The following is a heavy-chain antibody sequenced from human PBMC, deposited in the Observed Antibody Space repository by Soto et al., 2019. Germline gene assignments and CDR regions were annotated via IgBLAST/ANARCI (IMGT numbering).Heavy chain of an antibody. J-gene: IGHJ4*02. CDR1: GFTFRTYA. V-gene: IGHV3-23*01. D-gene: IGHD3-9*01. CDR3: AKVDYDILTGYFCIDY. CDR2: VSGSGGST. Sequence: GGSLRLSCAASGFTFRTYALSWVRQAPGTGLDWVSSVSGSGGSTYYADSVKGRFTISRDNSKNTLYLQMNSLRAEDTAVYYCAKVDYDILTGYFCIDYWGQGTLVTVSS.